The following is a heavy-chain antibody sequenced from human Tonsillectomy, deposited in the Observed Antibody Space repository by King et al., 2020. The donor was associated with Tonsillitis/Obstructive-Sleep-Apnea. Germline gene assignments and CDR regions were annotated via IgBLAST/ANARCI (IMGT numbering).Heavy chain of an antibody. Sequence: QLQESGPGLVKPSETLSLTCTVSGGSISSDYWSWIRQPPGKGLEWIGYIYYSGSTNYNPSLKSRVTISVDTSKNQFSLKLSSVTAADTAVYYCARSRGRTPFDYWGQGTLVTVSS. V-gene: IGHV4-59*01. CDR1: GGSISSDY. D-gene: IGHD1-14*01. J-gene: IGHJ4*02. CDR3: ARSRGRTPFDY. CDR2: IYYSGST.